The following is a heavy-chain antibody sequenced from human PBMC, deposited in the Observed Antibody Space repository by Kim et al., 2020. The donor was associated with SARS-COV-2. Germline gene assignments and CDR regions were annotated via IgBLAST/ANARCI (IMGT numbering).Heavy chain of an antibody. CDR3: AKEGYYYGSGSYYRSHYYYGMDV. CDR2: ISYDGSNK. Sequence: GGSLRLSCAASGFTFSSYGMHWVRQAPGKGLEWVAVISYDGSNKYYADSVKGRFTISRDNSKNTLYLQMNSLRAEDTAVYYCAKEGYYYGSGSYYRSHYYYGMDVWGQGTTVTVSS. V-gene: IGHV3-30*18. J-gene: IGHJ6*02. D-gene: IGHD3-10*01. CDR1: GFTFSSYG.